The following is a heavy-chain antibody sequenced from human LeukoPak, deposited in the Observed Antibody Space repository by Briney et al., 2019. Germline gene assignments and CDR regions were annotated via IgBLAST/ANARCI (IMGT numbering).Heavy chain of an antibody. CDR1: GFTFSSYW. CDR2: INSDGSST. J-gene: IGHJ4*02. V-gene: IGHV3-74*01. CDR3: RAVAGTEDY. Sequence: PGGSLRLSCAASGFTFSSYWMHWVRQAPGKGLVWVSRINSDGSSTSYADSVKGRFTISRDNAKNSLYLQMNSLRAEDTAVYYCRAVAGTEDYWGQGTLVTVSS. D-gene: IGHD6-19*01.